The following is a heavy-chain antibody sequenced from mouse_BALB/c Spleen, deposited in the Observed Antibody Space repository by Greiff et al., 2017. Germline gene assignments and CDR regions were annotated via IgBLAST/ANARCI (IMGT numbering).Heavy chain of an antibody. D-gene: IGHD2-4*01. V-gene: IGHV14-3*02. Sequence: EVQLQQSGAELVKPGASVKLSCTASGFNFNDTYMHWVKQRPEQGLEWIGRIDPANGNTNYDPKFQGKATITADTSSNTAYLQLSSLTSEDAAVYYCADDYDGGDGYFDVWGAGTTVTVSS. CDR3: ADDYDGGDGYFDV. CDR1: GFNFNDTY. J-gene: IGHJ1*01. CDR2: IDPANGNT.